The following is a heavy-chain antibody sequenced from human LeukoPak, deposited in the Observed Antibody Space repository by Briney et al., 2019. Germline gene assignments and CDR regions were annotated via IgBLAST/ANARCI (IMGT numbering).Heavy chain of an antibody. CDR2: VYYSGRT. CDR3: ASHGRLYSSSWYEVY. CDR1: GGSISSSDYY. Sequence: PSETLSLTCTVSGGSISSSDYYWGWIRQSPEKGLEWIGSVYYSGRTFYNPPLKSRVTISVDTSNNQFSVKLRSVTVADTAVYYCASHGRLYSSSWYEVYWGQGTLVTVSS. J-gene: IGHJ4*02. V-gene: IGHV4-39*01. D-gene: IGHD6-13*01.